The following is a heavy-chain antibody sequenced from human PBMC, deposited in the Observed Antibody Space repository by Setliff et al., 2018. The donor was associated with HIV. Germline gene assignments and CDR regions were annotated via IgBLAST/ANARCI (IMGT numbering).Heavy chain of an antibody. D-gene: IGHD2-15*01. V-gene: IGHV1-46*01. J-gene: IGHJ6*03. CDR3: ARGLGGGPEGADYMDV. Sequence: GASVKVSCKASGYTFSNYYMHWVRQAPGQELEWMGIINPSGGGTSYAQKFQGRVTMTRDTYTSTAYMELSRLRSDDTAVYYCARGLGGGPEGADYMDVWGKGTTVTVSS. CDR1: GYTFSNYY. CDR2: INPSGGGT.